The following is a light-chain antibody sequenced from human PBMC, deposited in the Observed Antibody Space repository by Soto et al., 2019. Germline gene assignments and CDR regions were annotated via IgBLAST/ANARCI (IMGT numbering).Light chain of an antibody. J-gene: IGKJ1*01. Sequence: EIVLTQSTGTRSLSPGERATLSCRASQSVSSSYLAWYQQKPGQAPRLLIYGASSRATGIPDRFSGSGSGTDFTLTISRLEPEDFAVYYCQQYGSSTWKFGQGTKVDIK. CDR1: QSVSSSY. V-gene: IGKV3-20*01. CDR3: QQYGSSTWK. CDR2: GAS.